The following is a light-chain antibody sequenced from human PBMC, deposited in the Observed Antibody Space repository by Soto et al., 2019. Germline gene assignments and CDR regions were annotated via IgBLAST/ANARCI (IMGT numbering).Light chain of an antibody. Sequence: QSVVTQPPSASGTPGQRVTISCSGRTSNIGSNAVNRYQQFPGRAPKVLIYNNNERPSGVPDRFSGSKSGTSASLAISGLQSEDEADYYCATWDDGLNGWVFGGGTQLTVL. V-gene: IGLV1-44*01. CDR2: NNN. CDR3: ATWDDGLNGWV. CDR1: TSNIGSNA. J-gene: IGLJ3*02.